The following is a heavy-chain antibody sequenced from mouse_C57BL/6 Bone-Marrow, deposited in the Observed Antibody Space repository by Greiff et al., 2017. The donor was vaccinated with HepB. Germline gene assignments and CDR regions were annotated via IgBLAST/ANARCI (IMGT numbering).Heavy chain of an antibody. CDR2: IRLKSDNYAT. CDR3: TLYINYYFDY. Sequence: EVKLVESGGGLVQPGGSMKLSCVASGFTFSNYWMNWVRQSPEKGLEWVAQIRLKSDNYATHYAESVKGRFTISRDDSKSSVYLQMHHFRSEDTGIYYCTLYINYYFDYWGQGPTLTVSS. V-gene: IGHV6-3*01. J-gene: IGHJ2*01. D-gene: IGHD2-5*01. CDR1: GFTFSNYW.